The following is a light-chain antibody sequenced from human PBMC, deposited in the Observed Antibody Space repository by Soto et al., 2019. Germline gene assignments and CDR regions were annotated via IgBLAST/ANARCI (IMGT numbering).Light chain of an antibody. CDR2: EGS. Sequence: SVLTQPASVSGSPGQSITISCTGTSSDVGSYNLVSWYQQHPGKAPKLMIYEGSKRPSGVSNRFSGSKSGNTASLTISGLQAEDEADYYCCSDAGSTVFGGGTKLTVL. CDR3: CSDAGSTV. V-gene: IGLV2-23*01. CDR1: SSDVGSYNL. J-gene: IGLJ2*01.